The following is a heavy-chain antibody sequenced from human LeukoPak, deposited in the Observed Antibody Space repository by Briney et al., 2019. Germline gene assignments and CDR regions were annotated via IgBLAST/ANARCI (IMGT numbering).Heavy chain of an antibody. J-gene: IGHJ6*02. CDR1: GFTFSSYC. D-gene: IGHD6-13*01. Sequence: GRSLRLSCAASGFTFSSYCMHWVRQAPGKGLEWVAVISYDGSNKYYADSVKGRFTISRDNSKNTLYLQMNSLRAEETAVYYCAKDLSGSSWYYYGMDVWGQGTTVTVSS. V-gene: IGHV3-30*18. CDR3: AKDLSGSSWYYYGMDV. CDR2: ISYDGSNK.